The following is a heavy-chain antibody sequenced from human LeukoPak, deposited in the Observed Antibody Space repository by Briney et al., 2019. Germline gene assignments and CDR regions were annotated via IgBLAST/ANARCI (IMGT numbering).Heavy chain of an antibody. CDR2: ISGSGGST. V-gene: IGHV3-23*01. D-gene: IGHD1-1*01. CDR3: AKDNGHNWNDGVDY. Sequence: GGSLRLSCAASGFTFSSYAMSWVRQAPEKGLEWVSAISGSGGSTYYADSVKGRFTISRDNSKNTLYLQMNSLRAEDTAVYYCAKDNGHNWNDGVDYWGQGTLVTVSS. J-gene: IGHJ4*02. CDR1: GFTFSSYA.